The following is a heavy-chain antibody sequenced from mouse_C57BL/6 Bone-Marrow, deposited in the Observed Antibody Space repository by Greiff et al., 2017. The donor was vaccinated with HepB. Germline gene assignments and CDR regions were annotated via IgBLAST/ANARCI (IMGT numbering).Heavy chain of an antibody. J-gene: IGHJ3*01. CDR1: GFTFSSYA. V-gene: IGHV5-9-1*02. Sequence: EVQGVESGEGLVKPGGSLKLSCAASGFTFSSYAMSWVRQTPEKRLEWVAYISSGGDYIYYADTVKGRFTISRDNARNTLYLQMSSLKSEDTAMYYCTRSDYYGSSPWFAYWGQGTLVTVSA. CDR2: ISSGGDYI. CDR3: TRSDYYGSSPWFAY. D-gene: IGHD1-1*01.